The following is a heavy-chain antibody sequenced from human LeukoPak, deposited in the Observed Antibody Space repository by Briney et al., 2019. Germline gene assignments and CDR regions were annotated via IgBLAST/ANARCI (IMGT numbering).Heavy chain of an antibody. D-gene: IGHD3-22*01. V-gene: IGHV3-21*01. Sequence: PGGSLRLSCAASGFTFVNTMNWVRQAPGKGLEWVSSISSSSTYIYDADSVKGRFTISRDNAKNSLYLQMNSLRAEDTAVYYCARSPRSGSGSWFDPWGQGTLVSVSS. J-gene: IGHJ5*02. CDR3: ARSPRSGSGSWFDP. CDR1: GFTFVNT. CDR2: ISSSSTYI.